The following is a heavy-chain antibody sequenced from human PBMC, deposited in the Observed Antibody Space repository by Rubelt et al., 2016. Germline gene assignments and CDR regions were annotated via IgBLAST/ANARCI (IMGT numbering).Heavy chain of an antibody. CDR2: ISTYNGNT. Sequence: QVQLVQSGAEVKKPGASVKVSCKASGYTFTSYGVSWVRQAPGQGLEWMGWISTYNGNTNYAQKLQGRVTMTTDTSTSTVYMELRSLSSDDMAVYYCARGIYSNNDNWFDPWGQGTLVTVSS. D-gene: IGHD4-11*01. V-gene: IGHV1-18*03. CDR3: ARGIYSNNDNWFDP. J-gene: IGHJ5*02. CDR1: GYTFTSYG.